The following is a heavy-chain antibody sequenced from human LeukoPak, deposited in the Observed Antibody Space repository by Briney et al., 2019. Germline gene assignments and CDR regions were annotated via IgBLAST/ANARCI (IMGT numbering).Heavy chain of an antibody. Sequence: GGSLRLSCAAPRFSFSSYAMNWVRQGPGKGLEWGSHISSGGNTEYYVDSVRGRFSMSRDNPKKLLFMQMNSLRAEDTAVYYCARDTVNGPFVISLDYWGQGALVTVSS. D-gene: IGHD2-8*01. J-gene: IGHJ4*02. V-gene: IGHV3-48*03. CDR3: ARDTVNGPFVISLDY. CDR1: RFSFSSYA. CDR2: ISSGGNTE.